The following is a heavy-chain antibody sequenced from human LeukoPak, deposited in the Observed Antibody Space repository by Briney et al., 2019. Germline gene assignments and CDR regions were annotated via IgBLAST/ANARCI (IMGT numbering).Heavy chain of an antibody. D-gene: IGHD6-13*01. CDR1: GFTFRSYG. CDR3: AKDGGIAAAGTEYYFDY. J-gene: IGHJ4*02. CDR2: ISYDGSNK. Sequence: GRSLRLSCAASGFTFRSYGMHWVRQAPGKGLEWVAVISYDGSNKYYADSVKGRFTISRDNSKSTLYLQMNSLRAEDTAVYYCAKDGGIAAAGTEYYFDYWGQGTLVTVSS. V-gene: IGHV3-30*18.